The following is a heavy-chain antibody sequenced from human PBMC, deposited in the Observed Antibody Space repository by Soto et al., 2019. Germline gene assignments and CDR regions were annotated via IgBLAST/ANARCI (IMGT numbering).Heavy chain of an antibody. Sequence: SETLSLTCAVSGGSISSSNWWRWVRQPPGKGLEWIGEIYHSGSTNYNPSLKSRVTISVDKSKNQFSLKLSSVTAADTAVYYCARGPTEELYGMDVWGQGTTVTVSS. D-gene: IGHD1-7*01. CDR3: ARGPTEELYGMDV. V-gene: IGHV4-4*02. CDR2: IYHSGST. CDR1: GGSISSSNW. J-gene: IGHJ6*02.